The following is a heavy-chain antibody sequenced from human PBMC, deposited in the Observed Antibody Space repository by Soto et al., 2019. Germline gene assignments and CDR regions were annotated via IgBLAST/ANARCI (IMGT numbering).Heavy chain of an antibody. CDR3: AKPRWLVSYYFDS. D-gene: IGHD6-19*01. Sequence: EVQLLESGGGLVQPGGSLRLSCAASGFTFSSYAMSWVRQAPGKGLEWVAAISGSGGSTYYADSVKGRFTISRDNSKNTLYLQMNSLRAEDTAVYYCAKPRWLVSYYFDSWGQGTLVTVSS. J-gene: IGHJ4*02. CDR1: GFTFSSYA. V-gene: IGHV3-23*01. CDR2: ISGSGGST.